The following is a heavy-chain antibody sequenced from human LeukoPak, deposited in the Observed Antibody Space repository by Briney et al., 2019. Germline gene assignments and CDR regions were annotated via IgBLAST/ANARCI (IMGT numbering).Heavy chain of an antibody. CDR2: TYYRSTWYN. V-gene: IGHV6-1*01. CDR1: GDSVSSNSVT. J-gene: IGHJ5*02. CDR3: ARRLTQYDCFDP. D-gene: IGHD2-2*01. Sequence: SQTLSLTCAISGDSVSSNSVTWHWIRRSPSRGLEWLGRTYYRSTWYNDYAVSVRGRITVNPDTSKNQFSLHLNSVTPEDTAVYYCARRLTQYDCFDPWGQGTLVTVSS.